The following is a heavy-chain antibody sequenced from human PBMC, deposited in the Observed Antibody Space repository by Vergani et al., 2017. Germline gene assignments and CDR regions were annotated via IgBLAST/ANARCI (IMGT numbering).Heavy chain of an antibody. D-gene: IGHD3-10*01. J-gene: IGHJ5*02. CDR1: ADSISSGSYY. Sequence: QLHLQESGPGLVKPSETLSLTCTVSADSISSGSYYWGWIRQPPGKSLEWIGSIYYSGLTYYNPSLKSRVAISVDTSKNQFSLKVTSVTAADTAVYYCGRVADFYGLGSRLLDLWGQGILVTVSS. V-gene: IGHV4-39*01. CDR3: GRVADFYGLGSRLLDL. CDR2: IYYSGLT.